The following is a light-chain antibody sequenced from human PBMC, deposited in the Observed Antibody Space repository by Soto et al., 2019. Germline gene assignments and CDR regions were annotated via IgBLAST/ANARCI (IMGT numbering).Light chain of an antibody. CDR3: QQYNNWPPWT. CDR1: QSVSSN. Sequence: EIVMTQSTATLSVSPGERVTLSCRASQSVSSNLAWYQQKPGQAPRLLIYGASTRVTDIPARFSGSGSGTEFTLTISSLQSEDFAVYYCQQYNNWPPWTFGQGTKVEIK. V-gene: IGKV3-15*01. CDR2: GAS. J-gene: IGKJ1*01.